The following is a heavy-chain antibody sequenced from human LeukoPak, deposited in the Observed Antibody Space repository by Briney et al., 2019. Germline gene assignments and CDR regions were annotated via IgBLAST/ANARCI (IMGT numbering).Heavy chain of an antibody. CDR1: GFPFGSYV. CDR3: ARDHDWAFDL. V-gene: IGHV3-48*02. Sequence: GGSLRLSCEASGFPFGSYVMSWVRQAPGKGLEWIAYINHNAEMIFYPDFVKGRFSISRDNAKNSLYLQMNALRYEHTAIYYCARDHDWAFDLWGQGTLVTVSS. D-gene: IGHD3-9*01. J-gene: IGHJ4*02. CDR2: INHNAEMI.